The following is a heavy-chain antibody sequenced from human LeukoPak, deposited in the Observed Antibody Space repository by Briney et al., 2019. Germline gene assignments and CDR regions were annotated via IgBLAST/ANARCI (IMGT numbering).Heavy chain of an antibody. V-gene: IGHV4-30-4*01. J-gene: IGHJ4*02. D-gene: IGHD4-17*01. Sequence: PSETLSLTCTVSGGSINSGDYYWSWIRQPPGKGLEWIGYIYYSGSTYYNPSLKSRVTISVDTSKNQFSLKLSSVTAADTAVYYCARELYGDYAFFDYWGQGTLVTVSS. CDR2: IYYSGST. CDR1: GGSINSGDYY. CDR3: ARELYGDYAFFDY.